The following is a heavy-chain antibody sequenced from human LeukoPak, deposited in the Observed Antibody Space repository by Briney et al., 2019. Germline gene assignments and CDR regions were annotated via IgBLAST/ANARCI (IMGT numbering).Heavy chain of an antibody. CDR1: GYTFTFYY. CDR2: INPSGGST. Sequence: GASVKVSCKTSGYTFTFYYIHWVRQAPGQGLEWMGIINPSGGSTSYAQKFQERVTITRDMSTSTAYMELSSLRSEDTAVYYCAADTVVVVAATENAFDIWGQGTMVTVSS. CDR3: AADTVVVVAATENAFDI. J-gene: IGHJ3*02. V-gene: IGHV1-46*01. D-gene: IGHD2-15*01.